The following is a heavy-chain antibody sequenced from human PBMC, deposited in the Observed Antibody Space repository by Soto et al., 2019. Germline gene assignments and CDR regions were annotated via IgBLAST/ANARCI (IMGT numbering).Heavy chain of an antibody. CDR1: GGSISSGGYY. CDR2: IYYSGTT. J-gene: IGHJ5*02. D-gene: IGHD2-2*01. V-gene: IGHV4-31*03. CDR3: ARCSLVVVPAPGFDP. Sequence: SETLSLTCTVSGGSISSGGYYWSWIRQHPGKGLEWIGYIYYSGTTYYNPSLKSRVTISVDTSKNQFSLKLSSVSAADTALYYCARCSLVVVPAPGFDPWGRGTLVTVPQ.